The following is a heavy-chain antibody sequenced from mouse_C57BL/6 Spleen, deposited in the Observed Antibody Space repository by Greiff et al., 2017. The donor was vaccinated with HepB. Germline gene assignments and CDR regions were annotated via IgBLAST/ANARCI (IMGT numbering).Heavy chain of an antibody. CDR2: IYPGDGDT. V-gene: IGHV1-80*01. CDR3: ARILYYYGSSYWYFDV. D-gene: IGHD1-1*01. CDR1: GYAFSSYW. Sequence: VQLQQSGAELVKPGASVKISCKASGYAFSSYWMNWVKQRPGKGLEWIGQIYPGDGDTNYNGKFKGKATLTADKSSSTAYMQLSSLTSEDSAVYFCARILYYYGSSYWYFDVWGTGTTVTVSS. J-gene: IGHJ1*03.